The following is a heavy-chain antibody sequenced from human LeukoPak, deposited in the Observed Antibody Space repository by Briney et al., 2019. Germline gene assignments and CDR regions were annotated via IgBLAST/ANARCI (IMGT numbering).Heavy chain of an antibody. Sequence: GGSLRLSCAASGFTFSSYAMSWVRQAPGKGLEWVSGISGSGGRTFYADSVKGRFTVSRDNSKNMLYLQMNSLRAEDTAVYYCADFAAPGTLGGRGTLVTVSS. D-gene: IGHD6-6*01. J-gene: IGHJ4*02. CDR2: ISGSGGRT. CDR1: GFTFSSYA. CDR3: ADFAAPGTL. V-gene: IGHV3-23*01.